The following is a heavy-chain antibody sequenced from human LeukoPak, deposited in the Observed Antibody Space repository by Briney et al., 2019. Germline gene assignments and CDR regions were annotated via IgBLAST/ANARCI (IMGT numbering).Heavy chain of an antibody. Sequence: SQTLSLTCAISGDSVSSNSAAWNWIRQSPSRGLEWLGRTYYRPKWYNDYAVSVKSRITINPDTSKNQFSLQLNSVTPEDTAVYYCARDPSYSSSWYARYWYFDLWGRGTLVTVSS. J-gene: IGHJ2*01. D-gene: IGHD6-13*01. CDR2: TYYRPKWYN. V-gene: IGHV6-1*01. CDR1: GDSVSSNSAA. CDR3: ARDPSYSSSWYARYWYFDL.